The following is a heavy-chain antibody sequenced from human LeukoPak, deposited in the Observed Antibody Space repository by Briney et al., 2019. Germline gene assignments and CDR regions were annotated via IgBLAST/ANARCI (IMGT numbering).Heavy chain of an antibody. Sequence: SETLSLTCAVYGGSFSGYYWSWIRQPPGKGLEWIGEINHSGSTNYNPSLKSRVTISVDTSKNQFSLKLSSVTAADTAVYYCAREQTGLVVVAATGPYYYYGMDVWGQGTTVTVSS. V-gene: IGHV4-34*01. CDR2: INHSGST. CDR1: GGSFSGYY. CDR3: AREQTGLVVVAATGPYYYYGMDV. D-gene: IGHD2-15*01. J-gene: IGHJ6*02.